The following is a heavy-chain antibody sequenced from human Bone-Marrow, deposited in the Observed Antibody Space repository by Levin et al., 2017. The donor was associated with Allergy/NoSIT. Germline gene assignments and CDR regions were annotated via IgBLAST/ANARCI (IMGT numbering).Heavy chain of an antibody. J-gene: IGHJ6*02. CDR3: ARANCCGSYSAYYYGMDV. CDR1: GFTFSDYY. Sequence: SCAASGFTFSDYYMSWIRQAPGKGLEWVSYISSSGSTIYYADSVKGRFTISRDNAKNSLYLQMNSLRAEDTAVYYCARANCCGSYSAYYYGMDVWGQGTTVTVSS. D-gene: IGHD1-26*01. V-gene: IGHV3-11*01. CDR2: ISSSGSTI.